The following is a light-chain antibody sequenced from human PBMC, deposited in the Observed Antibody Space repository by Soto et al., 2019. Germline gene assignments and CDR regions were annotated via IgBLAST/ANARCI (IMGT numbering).Light chain of an antibody. CDR1: SSDIGGFNY. Sequence: QSALTQPASVSGSPGQSITISCTGTSSDIGGFNYVSWYQQNPGKAPKLMIYEVSKRPSGVSNRFSGSKSGNTASLTISGLQAEDEADYYCSSYTSNSTLVFGGGTKLTVL. CDR2: EVS. CDR3: SSYTSNSTLV. V-gene: IGLV2-14*01. J-gene: IGLJ3*02.